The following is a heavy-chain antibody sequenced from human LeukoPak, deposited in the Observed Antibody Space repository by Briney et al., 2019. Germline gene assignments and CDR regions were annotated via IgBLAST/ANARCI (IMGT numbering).Heavy chain of an antibody. D-gene: IGHD4-11*01. CDR2: IYHSGST. Sequence: SETQSLTCTVSGYSISSGYYWGWIRQPPGKGLEWIGSIYHSGSTYYNPSLKSRVTISVDTSKNQFSLKLSSVTAADTAVYYCARYDYSDYYFDYWGQGTLVTVSS. V-gene: IGHV4-38-2*02. CDR3: ARYDYSDYYFDY. CDR1: GYSISSGYY. J-gene: IGHJ4*02.